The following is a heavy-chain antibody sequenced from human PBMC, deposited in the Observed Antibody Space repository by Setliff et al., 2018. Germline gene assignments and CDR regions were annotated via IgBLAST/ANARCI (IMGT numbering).Heavy chain of an antibody. J-gene: IGHJ4*02. Sequence: HPGGSLRLSCAASGFTFSSYWMSWVRQAPGKGLEWVANIKQDGSEKYYVDSVKGRFTISRDNAKNSLYLQMNSLRAEDTAVYYCARVGYCSGPTCYPFDSWGQGNLVTVSS. CDR3: ARVGYCSGPTCYPFDS. V-gene: IGHV3-7*01. CDR1: GFTFSSYW. CDR2: IKQDGSEK. D-gene: IGHD2-2*01.